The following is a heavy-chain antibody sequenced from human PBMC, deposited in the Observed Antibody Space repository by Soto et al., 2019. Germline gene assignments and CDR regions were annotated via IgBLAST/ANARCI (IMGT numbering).Heavy chain of an antibody. D-gene: IGHD6-25*01. CDR2: IGIGSSTT. J-gene: IGHJ5*02. Sequence: GGSLRLSCAASGFTFRNYGMNWVRQAPGEGLEWVSYIGIGSSTTYYADSVKCRFTISRDNAKNSLYLQMNSLRAEDTAVYYCARDSGSSGFDPWGQGTLVTVSS. V-gene: IGHV3-48*01. CDR3: ARDSGSSGFDP. CDR1: GFTFRNYG.